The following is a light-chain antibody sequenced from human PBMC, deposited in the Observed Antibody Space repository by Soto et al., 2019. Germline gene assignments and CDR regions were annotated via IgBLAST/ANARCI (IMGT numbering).Light chain of an antibody. J-gene: IGKJ5*01. Sequence: EIVLTQSPANRSLSPGERATLSSSASQSVGSNYLAWYQQRHGQPPNLIIFGASHRAPDIPDRFSGSGYGTDFNLTISRLETEDFAVYYCQQHGGSPITFGQGTRLEIK. CDR3: QQHGGSPIT. V-gene: IGKV3-20*01. CDR2: GAS. CDR1: QSVGSNY.